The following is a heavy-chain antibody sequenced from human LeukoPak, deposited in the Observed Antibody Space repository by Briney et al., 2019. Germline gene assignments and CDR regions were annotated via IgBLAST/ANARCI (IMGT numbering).Heavy chain of an antibody. CDR3: ARLKLGAYFDL. CDR1: GGSTSSDY. CDR2: VYNSGDT. Sequence: SETLSLICTVSGGSTSSDYWSWIRQSPGKGLEWVGYVYNSGDTGKNPSLKSRVTILLDTSKNQCSLKLTSVSAADTAVYYCARLKLGAYFDLWGRGTLVTVSS. D-gene: IGHD3-16*01. J-gene: IGHJ2*01. V-gene: IGHV4-59*08.